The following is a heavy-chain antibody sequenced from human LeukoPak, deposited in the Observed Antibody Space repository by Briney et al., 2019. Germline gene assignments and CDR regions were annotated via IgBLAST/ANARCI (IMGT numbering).Heavy chain of an antibody. D-gene: IGHD5-24*01. J-gene: IGHJ6*03. CDR3: AKVEGRYYYYYKDV. CDR1: GFTFSSYG. Sequence: GGSLRLSCAASGFTFSSYGMHWVRQAPGKGLEWVAFIRYDGSNKYYADSVKGRFTISRDNSKNTLYLQMNSLRAEDTAVYYCAKVEGRYYYYYKDVWGKGTTVTVSS. V-gene: IGHV3-30*02. CDR2: IRYDGSNK.